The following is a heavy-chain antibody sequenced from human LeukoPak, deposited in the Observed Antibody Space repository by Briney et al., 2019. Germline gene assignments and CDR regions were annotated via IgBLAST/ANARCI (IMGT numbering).Heavy chain of an antibody. D-gene: IGHD5-12*01. CDR1: GYSFTSYW. Sequence: GESLKISCKGSGYSFTSYWIGWVRQMPGKGLEWMGIIYPGDFDTRYSPSSQGQVTISADKSINTAYLQWSSLKASDTAIYYCARQFSGHDRDYWGQGTLVTVSS. CDR3: ARQFSGHDRDY. CDR2: IYPGDFDT. V-gene: IGHV5-51*01. J-gene: IGHJ4*02.